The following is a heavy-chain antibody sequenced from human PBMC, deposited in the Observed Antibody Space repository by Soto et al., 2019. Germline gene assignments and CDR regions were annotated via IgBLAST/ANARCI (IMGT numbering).Heavy chain of an antibody. D-gene: IGHD1-26*01. J-gene: IGHJ4*02. CDR3: ARAVGPFDY. V-gene: IGHV3-33*01. CDR2: IWYDGSHK. Sequence: QVQLVESGGGVVQPGRSLRLSCAASGFTFSTYGMHWVRQAPGTGLEWVAVIWYDGSHKDYADSVKGRFTISRDNSKNTLYLQMNSLSVEDTGVYYCARAVGPFDYWGQGTLVAVSS. CDR1: GFTFSTYG.